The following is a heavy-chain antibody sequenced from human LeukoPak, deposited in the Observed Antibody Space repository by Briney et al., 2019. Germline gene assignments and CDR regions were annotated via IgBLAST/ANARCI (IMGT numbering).Heavy chain of an antibody. J-gene: IGHJ4*02. CDR2: IDPNGTT. CDR1: GGAFSGYS. CDR3: ARGRSYEYGDYDF. Sequence: PSETLSLTCAAYGGAFSGYSWSWIRQPPGKGLEWIGEIDPNGTTNYNPSLKSRVIVSLDTSKNQFSLNLNSVTAADTALYYCARGRSYEYGDYDFWGQGTLVTVSS. V-gene: IGHV4-34*01. D-gene: IGHD3-16*01.